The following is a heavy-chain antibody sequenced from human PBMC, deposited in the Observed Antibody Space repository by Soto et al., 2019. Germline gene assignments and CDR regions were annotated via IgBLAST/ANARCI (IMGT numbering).Heavy chain of an antibody. Sequence: GRYMRLSCAYSEFTCSSYWMSWVGQAPGKGLEWVANIKQDGSEKYYVDSVKGRSTISRDNAKNSLYLQMNSLRADDTGVYYCARVLPGGVDLHDSFDLWGQGT. CDR2: IKQDGSEK. CDR3: ARVLPGGVDLHDSFDL. CDR1: EFTCSSYW. D-gene: IGHD2-21*01. J-gene: IGHJ4*02. V-gene: IGHV3-7*01.